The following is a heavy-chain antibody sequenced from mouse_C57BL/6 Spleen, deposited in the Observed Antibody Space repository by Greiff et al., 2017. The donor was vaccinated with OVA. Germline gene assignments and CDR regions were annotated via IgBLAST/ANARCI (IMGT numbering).Heavy chain of an antibody. V-gene: IGHV1-7*01. CDR2: IPPCSGYN. CDR3: ARIYFSYGY. CDR1: GYTFTSYG. J-gene: IGHJ2*01. Sequence: VKLVESGAELVKPGASVKMSCKASGYTFTSYGMHWVNQRPGQGLEWIGYIPPCSGYNKYHQKFKDKATLTADKSSSTAYMQLSSLTYEDAAVYYCARIYFSYGYWGQGTTLTVSS. D-gene: IGHD2-12*01.